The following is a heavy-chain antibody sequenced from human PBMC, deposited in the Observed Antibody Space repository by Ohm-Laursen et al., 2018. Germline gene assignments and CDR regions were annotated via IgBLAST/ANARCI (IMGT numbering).Heavy chain of an antibody. Sequence: TLSLTCTVSGGSISSYYWSWIRQPPGKGLEWIGYIYYSGSTNYNPSLKSRVTISVDTSKNQFSLKLSSVTAADTAVYYCAGRATRFDYWGQGTLVTVSS. D-gene: IGHD1-26*01. CDR3: AGRATRFDY. CDR1: GGSISSYY. V-gene: IGHV4-59*01. J-gene: IGHJ4*02. CDR2: IYYSGST.